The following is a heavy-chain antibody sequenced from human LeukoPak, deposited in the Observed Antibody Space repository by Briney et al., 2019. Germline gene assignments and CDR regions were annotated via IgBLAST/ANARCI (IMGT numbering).Heavy chain of an antibody. J-gene: IGHJ6*02. CDR1: GGSISSGGYH. Sequence: SKTLSLTCTVSGGSISSGGYHWSWIRQQRGKGLEWIGYIYYSGSAFYNSSLKSRVTISVDTSKNQFSLKLSSVTAADTAVYYCARLGMGGMDVWGQGTAVTVSS. CDR3: ARLGMGGMDV. CDR2: IYYSGSA. D-gene: IGHD1-14*01. V-gene: IGHV4-31*03.